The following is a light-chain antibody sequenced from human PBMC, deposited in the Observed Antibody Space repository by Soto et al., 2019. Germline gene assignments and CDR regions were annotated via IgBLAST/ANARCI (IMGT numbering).Light chain of an antibody. Sequence: QSALTQPASLSGSPGQSITISCTGTSSDIGAYDYVSWFQQHPGKAPKLMIYEVSNRPSGVSNRFSGSKSGNTASLTISGLQTEDEADYYCSSYTRTDTRVFGGGTKLTVL. CDR3: SSYTRTDTRV. J-gene: IGLJ2*01. CDR2: EVS. CDR1: SSDIGAYDY. V-gene: IGLV2-14*01.